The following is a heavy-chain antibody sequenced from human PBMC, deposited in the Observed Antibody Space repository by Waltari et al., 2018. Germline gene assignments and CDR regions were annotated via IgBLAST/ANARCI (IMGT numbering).Heavy chain of an antibody. Sequence: EVQLVESGGGSVKPGGSLRLSCAASGLTLSGNWRYWVRQAPGKGLEWVANIKQDGSEKNYVDSVEGRFSISRDNAQNSLYLQMNSLRAEDTAIYYCVTGLTTVTAKDYFDHWGQGALVTVSS. CDR2: IKQDGSEK. D-gene: IGHD4-17*01. V-gene: IGHV3-7*01. CDR1: GLTLSGNW. CDR3: VTGLTTVTAKDYFDH. J-gene: IGHJ4*02.